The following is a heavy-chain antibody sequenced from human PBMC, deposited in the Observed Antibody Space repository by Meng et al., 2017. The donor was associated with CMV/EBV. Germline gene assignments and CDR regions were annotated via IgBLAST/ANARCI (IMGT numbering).Heavy chain of an antibody. CDR1: GGSISSSSYY. J-gene: IGHJ4*02. Sequence: SETLSLTCTVSGGSISSSSYYWVWFRPSPGKGLEWIGNIYYSGSTYYNPSLRSLVTLSVDTSKNELTLNMNSVTAADTAVFYCASCIADYGHYCFDYWGQGTLVTVSS. CDR3: ASCIADYGHYCFDY. CDR2: IYYSGST. D-gene: IGHD4-17*01. V-gene: IGHV4-39*06.